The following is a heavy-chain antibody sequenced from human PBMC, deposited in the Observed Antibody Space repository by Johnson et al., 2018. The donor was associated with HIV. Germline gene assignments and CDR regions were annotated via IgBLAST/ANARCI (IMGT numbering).Heavy chain of an antibody. CDR1: GFTVSSNY. D-gene: IGHD3-22*01. CDR2: IYSGGST. V-gene: IGHV3-53*04. J-gene: IGHJ3*02. Sequence: VQLVESGGGLVQPGRSLRLSCAASGFTVSSNYMSWVRQAPGKGLEWVSVIYSGGSTYYADSVKGRFTISRDNAKNSLYLQMNSLRAEDTALYYCAKDIGYYDSSDYDAFDIWGQGTMVTVSS. CDR3: AKDIGYYDSSDYDAFDI.